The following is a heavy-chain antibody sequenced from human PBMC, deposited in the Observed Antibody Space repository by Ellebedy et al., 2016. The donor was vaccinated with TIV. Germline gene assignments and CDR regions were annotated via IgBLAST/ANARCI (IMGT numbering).Heavy chain of an antibody. V-gene: IGHV3-33*01. CDR2: IWYDGSNK. CDR1: GFTFSSYG. CDR3: ARDQVTAATVNWFDP. D-gene: IGHD6-13*01. J-gene: IGHJ5*02. Sequence: GESLKISCAASGFTFSSYGMHWVRQAPGKGLEWVAVIWYDGSNKYYADSVKGRFTISRDNSKNTLYLQMNSLRAEDTAVYYCARDQVTAATVNWFDPWGQGTLVTVSS.